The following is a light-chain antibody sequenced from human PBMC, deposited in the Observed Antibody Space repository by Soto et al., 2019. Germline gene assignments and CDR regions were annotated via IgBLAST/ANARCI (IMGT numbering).Light chain of an antibody. CDR1: SSDVGRYDS. Sequence: QSALTQPRSVSGSPGQSVTISCTGSSSDVGRYDSVSWYQHHPGKAPKFMIYDVSKRPSGVPDRFSGSKSGNTASLTISGLQAEDEGDYYCCSYADTYYVFGSGTKVTV. V-gene: IGLV2-11*01. CDR3: CSYADTYYV. CDR2: DVS. J-gene: IGLJ1*01.